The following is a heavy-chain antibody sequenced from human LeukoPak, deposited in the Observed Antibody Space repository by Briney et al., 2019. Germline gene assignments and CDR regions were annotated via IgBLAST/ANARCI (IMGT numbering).Heavy chain of an antibody. CDR3: ARVNNDYVWGSYRPAFDY. D-gene: IGHD3-16*02. Sequence: SETLSLTCAVYGGSFSGYYWSWIRQPPGKGLEWIGEINHSGSTNYNPSLKSRVTISVDTSKNQFSLKLSSVTAADTAVYYCARVNNDYVWGSYRPAFDYWGQGTLVIVSS. V-gene: IGHV4-34*01. CDR1: GGSFSGYY. J-gene: IGHJ4*02. CDR2: INHSGST.